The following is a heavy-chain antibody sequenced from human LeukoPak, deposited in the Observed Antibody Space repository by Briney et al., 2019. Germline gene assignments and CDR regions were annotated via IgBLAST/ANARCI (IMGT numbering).Heavy chain of an antibody. CDR1: GYTFTDYY. CDR2: INPNTIVT. J-gene: IGHJ4*02. CDR3: VRGDGGIDVTGGPSEF. Sequence: ASVKVSCKTSGYTFTDYYIHWVRQARGQGLEWMGWINPNTIVTNHAQKFRGRVTMTRDTAINTVYMYLTSLSSDDTAVYYCVRGDGGIDVTGGPSEFRGQGTLVTVSS. V-gene: IGHV1-2*02. D-gene: IGHD2-21*02.